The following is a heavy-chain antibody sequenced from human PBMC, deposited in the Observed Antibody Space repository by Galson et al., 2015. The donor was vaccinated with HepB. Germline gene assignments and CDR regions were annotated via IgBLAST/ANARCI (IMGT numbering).Heavy chain of an antibody. CDR3: ARGSAYGDYCFDY. CDR2: INHSGST. CDR1: GGTFSSYA. D-gene: IGHD4-17*01. V-gene: IGHV4-34*01. Sequence: SCKASGGTFSSYAMSWIRQPPGKGLEWIGEINHSGSTNYNPSLKSRVTISVDTSKNQFSLKLSFVTAADTAVYYCARGSAYGDYCFDYWGQGTLVTVSS. J-gene: IGHJ4*02.